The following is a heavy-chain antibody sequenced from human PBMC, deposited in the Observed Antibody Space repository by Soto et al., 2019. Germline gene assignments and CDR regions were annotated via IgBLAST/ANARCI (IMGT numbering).Heavy chain of an antibody. J-gene: IGHJ3*02. D-gene: IGHD1-26*01. Sequence: GSLRLSCAASGFTVSSNYMSWVRQAPGKGLEWVSVIYSGGSTYYADSVKGRFTISRDNSKNTLYLQMNSLRAEDTAVYYCARGIVGATMAFDIWGQGTMVTVSS. V-gene: IGHV3-53*01. CDR1: GFTVSSNY. CDR3: ARGIVGATMAFDI. CDR2: IYSGGST.